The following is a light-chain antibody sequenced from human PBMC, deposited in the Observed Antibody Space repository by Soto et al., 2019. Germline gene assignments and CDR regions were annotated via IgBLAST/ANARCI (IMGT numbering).Light chain of an antibody. CDR2: RNN. CDR1: SSNIGSNY. V-gene: IGLV1-47*01. CDR3: AAWDDSLSGQV. J-gene: IGLJ3*02. Sequence: QSVLTQPPSASGTPGQRVTISCSGSSSNIGSNYVFWYQHLPGTAPKLLIYRNNQRPSGVPDRFSGSKSGTSASLAISGLRSEDEADYHCAAWDDSLSGQVFGGGTKLTVL.